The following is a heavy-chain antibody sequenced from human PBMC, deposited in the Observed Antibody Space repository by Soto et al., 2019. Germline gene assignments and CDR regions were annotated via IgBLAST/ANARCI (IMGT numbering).Heavy chain of an antibody. CDR2: IYYSGDT. D-gene: IGHD2-21*02. V-gene: IGHV4-59*01. Sequence: SETLSLTCTVSGGSISSSFWSWIRQPPGKGLEWIGYIYYSGDTNYDPSLKSRVTASIDLSKNQFSLKLNSVTAADTAVYYCARDLWGYCGTDCYPLDVWGQGTKVTVSS. CDR3: ARDLWGYCGTDCYPLDV. CDR1: GGSISSSF. J-gene: IGHJ6*02.